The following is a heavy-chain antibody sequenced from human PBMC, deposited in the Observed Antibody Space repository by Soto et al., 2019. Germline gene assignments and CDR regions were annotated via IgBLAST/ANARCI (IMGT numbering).Heavy chain of an antibody. CDR1: GYTFTSYG. V-gene: IGHV1-18*01. CDR3: ARPALACSGGSCYQPSDY. J-gene: IGHJ4*02. CDR2: ISAYNGNT. D-gene: IGHD2-15*01. Sequence: ASVKVSCKASGYTFTSYGISWVRQAPGQGLEWMGWISAYNGNTNYAQKLQGRVTMTTDTSTSTAYMELRSLRSDDTAVYYCARPALACSGGSCYQPSDYWGQGTLVTVSS.